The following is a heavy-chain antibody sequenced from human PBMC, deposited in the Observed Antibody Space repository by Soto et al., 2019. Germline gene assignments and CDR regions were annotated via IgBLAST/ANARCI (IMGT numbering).Heavy chain of an antibody. CDR2: IDPSDSYT. V-gene: IGHV5-10-1*01. CDR3: ARDGSLSYYYYGMDV. CDR1: GYSFTSYW. J-gene: IGHJ6*02. Sequence: RGEPLKISCKGSGYSFTSYWISWVRQMPGKGLEWMGRIDPSDSYTNYSPSFQGHVTISADKSISTAYLQWSSLKASDTAMYYCARDGSLSYYYYGMDVWGQGTTVTVSS. D-gene: IGHD5-12*01.